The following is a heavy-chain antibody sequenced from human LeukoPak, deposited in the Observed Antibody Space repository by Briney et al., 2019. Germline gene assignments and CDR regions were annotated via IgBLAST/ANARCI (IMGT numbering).Heavy chain of an antibody. CDR1: GGSFSGYY. CDR2: INHSGST. Sequence: PSETLSLTCAVYGGSFSGYYWSWIRQPPGKGLEWIGEINHSGSTNYNPSLKSRVTISVDTSKSQFSLKLSSVTAADTAVYYCARRRYSSSSTFDYWGQGTLVTVSS. CDR3: ARRRYSSSSTFDY. D-gene: IGHD6-6*01. J-gene: IGHJ4*02. V-gene: IGHV4-34*01.